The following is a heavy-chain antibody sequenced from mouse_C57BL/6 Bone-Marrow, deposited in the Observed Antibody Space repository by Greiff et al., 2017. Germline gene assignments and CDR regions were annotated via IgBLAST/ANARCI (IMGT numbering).Heavy chain of an antibody. V-gene: IGHV1-5*01. J-gene: IGHJ4*01. CDR2: IYPGNSDT. Sequence: VQLQQSGTVLARPGASVKMSCKTSGYTFTSYWMHWVKQRPGQGLEWIGAIYPGNSDTSYNQKFKGKAKLTAVTSASTAYMELSSLTNEDSAVYYCTRVDYSNYVGGAMDYWGQGTSVTVSS. D-gene: IGHD2-5*01. CDR3: TRVDYSNYVGGAMDY. CDR1: GYTFTSYW.